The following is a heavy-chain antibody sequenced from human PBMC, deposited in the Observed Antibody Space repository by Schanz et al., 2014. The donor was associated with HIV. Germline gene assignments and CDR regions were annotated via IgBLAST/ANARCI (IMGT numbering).Heavy chain of an antibody. V-gene: IGHV3-23*04. Sequence: EVQLVESGGGVVRPGGLLRLSCAASGFTFSGFAMSWVRQAPGKGLEWVSSISVTGDNTYYADSVKGRFTISRDTSKKTLYLQMNSLRADDTAVYFCAIRTPMVTFGAFDIWGRGTWVTVSS. CDR1: GFTFSGFA. CDR3: AIRTPMVTFGAFDI. CDR2: ISVTGDNT. J-gene: IGHJ3*02. D-gene: IGHD5-18*01.